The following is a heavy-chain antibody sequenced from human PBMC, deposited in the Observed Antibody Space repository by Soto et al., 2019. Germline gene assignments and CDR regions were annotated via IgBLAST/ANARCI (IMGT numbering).Heavy chain of an antibody. D-gene: IGHD6-13*01. Sequence: SETLSLTCTVSGGSISGYYWSWIRQSPGKGLEYIGYIYYRGSTNYNPYLKSRVTMSVDTSRNQFSLKVNSVTAADTAVYYCARQQLLPFYYALDVWGQGTTVT. CDR1: GGSISGYY. CDR3: ARQQLLPFYYALDV. J-gene: IGHJ6*02. CDR2: IYYRGST. V-gene: IGHV4-59*01.